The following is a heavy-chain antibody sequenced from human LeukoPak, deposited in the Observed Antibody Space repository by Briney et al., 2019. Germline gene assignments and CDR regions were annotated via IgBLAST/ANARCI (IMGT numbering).Heavy chain of an antibody. J-gene: IGHJ3*02. CDR2: IYYSGST. V-gene: IGHV4-59*01. CDR3: AREMAMSAFDI. D-gene: IGHD5-24*01. Sequence: SETLSLTCTVSGGSISSYYWSWIRQPPGKGLEWIGYIYYSGSTNYNPSLKSRVTISVDTSKNQFSLKLSSVTAADTAVYYCAREMAMSAFDIWGQGTMVTVSS. CDR1: GGSISSYY.